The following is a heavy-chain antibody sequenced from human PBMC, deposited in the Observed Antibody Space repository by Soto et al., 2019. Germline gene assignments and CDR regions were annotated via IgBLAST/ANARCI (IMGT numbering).Heavy chain of an antibody. V-gene: IGHV2-5*02. CDR3: AHISPNHPPGACDI. CDR2: IYWDDDK. CDR1: GFSLSTSGVG. J-gene: IGHJ3*02. Sequence: QITLKESGPTLVKPTQTLTLTCTFSGFSLSTSGVGVGWIRQPPGKALEWLALIYWDDDKRYSPSLKSRLTITKDTSKNQVVLTMTNMDPLDTATYYCAHISPNHPPGACDIWGQGTMVTVSS.